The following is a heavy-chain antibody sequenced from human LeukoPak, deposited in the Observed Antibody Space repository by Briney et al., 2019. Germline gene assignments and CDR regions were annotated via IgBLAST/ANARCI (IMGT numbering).Heavy chain of an antibody. J-gene: IGHJ3*02. CDR1: GGTFSSYA. CDR2: IIPNFGTA. D-gene: IGHD6-19*01. V-gene: IGHV1-69*01. Sequence: EASVTVSCKASGGTFSSYAISWVRQAPGPGLEWMGGIIPNFGTANYAQKFQGRVTITADESTSTAYMELSSLRSEDTAVYYCARDSIAVAGHDAFDIWGQGTMVTVSS. CDR3: ARDSIAVAGHDAFDI.